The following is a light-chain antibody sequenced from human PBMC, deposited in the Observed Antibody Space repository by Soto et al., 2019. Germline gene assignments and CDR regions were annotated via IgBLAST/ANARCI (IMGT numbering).Light chain of an antibody. CDR1: SSDDGGYNY. CDR3: SSYTSISTHVL. CDR2: DVS. V-gene: IGLV2-14*01. Sequence: QSALTQPASVSGSPGQSISISCTGTSSDDGGYNYVSWYQQHPGKAPKLMIYDVSYRPSGVSNRFSGSKSGNTASLTISGLHAEDEADYFCSSYTSISTHVLFGGGTKLTVL. J-gene: IGLJ2*01.